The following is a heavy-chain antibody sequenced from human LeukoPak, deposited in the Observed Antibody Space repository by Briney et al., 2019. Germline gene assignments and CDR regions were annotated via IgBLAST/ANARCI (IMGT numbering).Heavy chain of an antibody. Sequence: PGGSLRLSCAASGFTFNNYGMHWVRQAPGKRLEWVAFIRYNGNNQYYADSVKGRFTISRDNSKNTLYLQMNILKGDDTAVYYCAKDSAFYYIDVWGKGTTVIISS. V-gene: IGHV3-30*02. D-gene: IGHD3-10*01. CDR1: GFTFNNYG. CDR2: IRYNGNNQ. CDR3: AKDSAFYYIDV. J-gene: IGHJ6*03.